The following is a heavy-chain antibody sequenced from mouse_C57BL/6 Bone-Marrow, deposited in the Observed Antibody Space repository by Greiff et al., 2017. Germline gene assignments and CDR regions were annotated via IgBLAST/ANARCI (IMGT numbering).Heavy chain of an antibody. CDR1: GYSITSGYY. D-gene: IGHD2-1*01. J-gene: IGHJ4*01. Sequence: EVQRVESGPGLVKPSQSLSLTCSVTGYSITSGYYWNWIRQFPGNKLEWMGYISYDGSNNYNPSLKNRISITRDTSKNQFFLKLNSVTTEDTATYYCARGGYGNHAMDYWGKGTSVTVSS. CDR2: ISYDGSN. CDR3: ARGGYGNHAMDY. V-gene: IGHV3-6*01.